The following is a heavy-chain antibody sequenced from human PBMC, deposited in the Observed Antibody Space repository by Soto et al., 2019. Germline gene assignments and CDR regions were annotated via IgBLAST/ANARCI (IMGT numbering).Heavy chain of an antibody. D-gene: IGHD6-6*01. CDR3: AREEAARLAGYYYSGMDF. J-gene: IGHJ6*02. CDR1: GFTFSSYA. V-gene: IGHV3-30-3*01. CDR2: ISYDGSNK. Sequence: GGSLRLSCAASGFTFSSYAMHWVRQAPGKGLEWVAVISYDGSNKYYADSVKGRFTISRDNSKNTLYLQMNSLRAEDTAVYYCAREEAARLAGYYYSGMDFWRQGTTVTVSS.